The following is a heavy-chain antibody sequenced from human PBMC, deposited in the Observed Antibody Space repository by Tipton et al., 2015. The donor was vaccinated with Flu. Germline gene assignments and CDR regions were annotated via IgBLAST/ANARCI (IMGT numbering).Heavy chain of an antibody. CDR2: INATDGAV. CDR1: GFTFSNYY. V-gene: IGHV3-11*01. D-gene: IGHD4-11*01. CDR3: VRRRTTLDH. J-gene: IGHJ5*02. Sequence: QLVQSGGGLVKPGGSLRLSCAASGFTFSNYYMSWIRQAPGKGLEWVSYINATDGAVNYADSVKGRFTISRDNAKNSLYLQMNSLRVEDTGVYYCVRRRTTLDHWGQGTLVTVSS.